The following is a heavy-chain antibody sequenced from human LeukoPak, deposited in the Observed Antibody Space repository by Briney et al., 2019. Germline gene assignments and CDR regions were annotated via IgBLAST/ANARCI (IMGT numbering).Heavy chain of an antibody. V-gene: IGHV4-31*03. CDR3: ARVPVYYYYGMDV. D-gene: IGHD1-14*01. CDR1: GGSVSSGGYY. J-gene: IGHJ6*02. Sequence: SQTLSLTCTVSGGSVSSGGYYWSWIRQHPGKGLEWIGYIYYSGSTYYNPSLKSRVTISVDTSKNQFSLKLSSVTAADTAVYYCARVPVYYYYGMDVWAQGTTVTVSS. CDR2: IYYSGST.